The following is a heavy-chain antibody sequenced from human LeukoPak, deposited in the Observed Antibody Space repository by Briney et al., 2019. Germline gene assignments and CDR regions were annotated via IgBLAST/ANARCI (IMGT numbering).Heavy chain of an antibody. CDR2: VHKSGST. Sequence: SGTLSLTCGVSGGSISNTNWWTWVRQPPGKGLEWIGEVHKSGSTNYYPSLQSRVTISIDKSKNQIALELTSVTAADTAVYYCAKEIVGAPTPGAYWGQGILVTVSS. CDR3: AKEIVGAPTPGAY. J-gene: IGHJ4*02. CDR1: GGSISNTNW. V-gene: IGHV4-4*02. D-gene: IGHD1-26*01.